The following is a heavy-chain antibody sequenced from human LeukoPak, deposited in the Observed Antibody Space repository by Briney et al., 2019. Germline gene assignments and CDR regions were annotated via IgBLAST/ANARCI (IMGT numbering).Heavy chain of an antibody. J-gene: IGHJ4*02. CDR3: ARDWGLIAYDY. CDR1: GFTFSAYG. D-gene: IGHD2-21*01. Sequence: GGSLRLSCAASGFTFSAYGMSWVRQSPRKGLEWVSGVSGADGTTYYADSVKGRFTISRDNARNSLYLQMNSLRAEDTAVYYCARDWGLIAYDYWGQGALVTVSS. V-gene: IGHV3-23*01. CDR2: VSGADGTT.